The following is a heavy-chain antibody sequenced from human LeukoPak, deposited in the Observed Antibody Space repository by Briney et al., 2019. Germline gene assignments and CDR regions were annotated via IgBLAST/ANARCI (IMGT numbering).Heavy chain of an antibody. J-gene: IGHJ4*02. V-gene: IGHV3-21*03. D-gene: IGHD3-22*01. CDR3: TRDRGGYYYPYFDY. CDR2: ISSGSSYI. Sequence: GGSLRLSCAASGFTFSSYWMSWVRQAPGKGLEWVSSISSGSSYIYYADSLKGRFTISRDNAKNSLYLQMNSLKTEDTAVYYCTRDRGGYYYPYFDYWGQGTLVTVSS. CDR1: GFTFSSYW.